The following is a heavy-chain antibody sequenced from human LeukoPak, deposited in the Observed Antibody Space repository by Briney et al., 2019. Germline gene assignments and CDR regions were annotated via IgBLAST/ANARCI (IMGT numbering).Heavy chain of an antibody. V-gene: IGHV3-23*01. J-gene: IGHJ2*01. Sequence: PGGSLRLSCAASGFPFSRLAMTWVRQPPGKGLQWVSAISNSGYSTNYANSVKGRFTISRDNSIDTLYLQMSSLRADDTAIYYCARCRGGGGEYWNFDLWGRGILVTVSS. D-gene: IGHD4-23*01. CDR1: GFPFSRLA. CDR2: ISNSGYST. CDR3: ARCRGGGGEYWNFDL.